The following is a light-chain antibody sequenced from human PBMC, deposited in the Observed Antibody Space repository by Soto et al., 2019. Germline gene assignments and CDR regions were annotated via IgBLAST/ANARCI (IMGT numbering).Light chain of an antibody. CDR2: GVS. V-gene: IGKV3-20*01. CDR3: QQYDSSPT. Sequence: EVVFTQSPCTLSLSPGERATLSCRASQSISSRYLAWYQQKPGQAPRLLMYGVSSRATGTPDRFSGSGSGTDFTLAISRLEPEDFAVYHCQQYDSSPTFGQGTKVDNK. CDR1: QSISSRY. J-gene: IGKJ1*01.